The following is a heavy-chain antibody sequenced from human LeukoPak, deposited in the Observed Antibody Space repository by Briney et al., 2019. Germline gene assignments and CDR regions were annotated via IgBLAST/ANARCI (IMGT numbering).Heavy chain of an antibody. CDR1: GASISNGGYS. Sequence: SETLSLTCTVSGASISNGGYSWSWIRQHPGKGLEWIGDIYYSGSTYYNPSLKSRVTISVDTSKNQFSLKLSSVTAADRAVYCCAMETRYSGYAHDAFDIWGQGTMVTVSS. D-gene: IGHD5-12*01. J-gene: IGHJ3*02. V-gene: IGHV4-30-4*08. CDR3: AMETRYSGYAHDAFDI. CDR2: IYYSGST.